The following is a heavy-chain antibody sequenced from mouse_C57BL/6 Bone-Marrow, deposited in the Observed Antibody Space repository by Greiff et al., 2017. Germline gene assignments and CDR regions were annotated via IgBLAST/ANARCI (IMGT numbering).Heavy chain of an antibody. CDR2: IDPEDGDT. V-gene: IGHV14-1*01. CDR1: GFNIKDYY. CDR3: TSPTMDKSAMDY. J-gene: IGHJ4*01. D-gene: IGHD2-10*01. Sequence: EVQLQQSGAELVRPGASVKLSCTASGFNIKDYYMHWVKQRPEQGLEWIGRIDPEDGDTEYAPKFQGKATMTADTSSNTAYLQLSSLTSEDTAVYYCTSPTMDKSAMDYWGQGTSVTVSS.